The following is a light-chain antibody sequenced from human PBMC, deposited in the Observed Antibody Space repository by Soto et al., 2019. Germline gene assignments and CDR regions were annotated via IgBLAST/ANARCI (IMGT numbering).Light chain of an antibody. CDR3: SSYTNINTRACV. CDR1: NSNLGAGYD. Sequence: QAVVTQPPSVSGAPGQRVTISCTGNNSNLGAGYDVHWYQQLPGAAPKLIIYEVTDRPSGVSNRFSGSKSGNTASLTISGLQAEDEAEYYCSSYTNINTRACVFGTGTKLTVL. V-gene: IGLV1-40*01. J-gene: IGLJ1*01. CDR2: EVT.